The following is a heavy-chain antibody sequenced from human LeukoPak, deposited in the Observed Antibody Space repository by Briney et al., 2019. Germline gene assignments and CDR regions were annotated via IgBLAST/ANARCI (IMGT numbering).Heavy chain of an antibody. Sequence: SXXXSWVRQAPGKGLEWGSVIYSGCSTYYADSVKGRFTISRDNSKNTLYLQMNSLRAEDTAVYYCARELWFGDSGPFDLWGRGTLVTVSS. CDR1: SXX. V-gene: IGHV3-53*01. J-gene: IGHJ2*01. CDR2: IYSGCST. D-gene: IGHD3-10*01. CDR3: ARELWFGDSGPFDL.